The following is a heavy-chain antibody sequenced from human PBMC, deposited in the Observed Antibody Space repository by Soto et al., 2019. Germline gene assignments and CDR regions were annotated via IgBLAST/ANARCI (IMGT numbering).Heavy chain of an antibody. CDR1: GGSISSYY. V-gene: IGHV4-59*01. CDR2: IYYSGST. D-gene: IGHD1-20*01. J-gene: IGHJ4*02. CDR3: ASVFLSGDNWNHPFFDY. Sequence: SDTLSLTCTVAGGSISSYYCSWIRQPPGKGLEWIGYIYYSGSTNYNPSLTRRVTRSVDTSNNQFSLKLSFPTAADSALYALASVFLSGDNWNHPFFDYWGQGSLVTVSS.